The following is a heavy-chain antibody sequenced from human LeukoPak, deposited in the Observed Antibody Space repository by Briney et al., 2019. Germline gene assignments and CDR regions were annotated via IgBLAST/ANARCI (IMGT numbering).Heavy chain of an antibody. CDR1: GYTFTSYD. CDR3: ARSNIVVVVAAGGHAFDI. V-gene: IGHV1-8*01. J-gene: IGHJ3*02. Sequence: ASVKVSCKASGYTFTSYDFNWVRQATGQLPEWMGWMSPNSGDTGYAQKFQDRVTMTRNTSISTAYMELSSLRSDDTAVYYCARSNIVVVVAAGGHAFDIWGQGTMVTVSS. D-gene: IGHD2-15*01. CDR2: MSPNSGDT.